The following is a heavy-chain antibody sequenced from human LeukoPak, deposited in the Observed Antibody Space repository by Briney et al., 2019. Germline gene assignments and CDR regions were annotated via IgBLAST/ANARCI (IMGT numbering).Heavy chain of an antibody. CDR1: GFTFSSYG. Sequence: PGGSLRLSCAASGFTFSSYGMHWVRQAPGKGLEWVAVIWYDGSNKYYADSVKGRFTISRDNSKNTLYLQMNSLRAEDTAVYYCARDEYGDYGGLDYWGQGTLVTVSS. D-gene: IGHD4-17*01. CDR3: ARDEYGDYGGLDY. J-gene: IGHJ4*02. V-gene: IGHV3-33*01. CDR2: IWYDGSNK.